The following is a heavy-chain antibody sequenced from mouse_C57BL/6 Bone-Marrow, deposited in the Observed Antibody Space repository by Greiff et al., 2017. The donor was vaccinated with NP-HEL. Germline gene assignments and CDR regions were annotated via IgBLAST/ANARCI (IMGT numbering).Heavy chain of an antibody. V-gene: IGHV1-81*01. CDR3: ARLSYYYGSSFAY. J-gene: IGHJ3*01. D-gene: IGHD1-1*01. CDR1: GYTFTSYG. CDR2: IYPRSGNT. Sequence: QVQLQQSGAELARPGASVKLSCKASGYTFTSYGISWVKQRTGQGLEWIGEIYPRSGNTYYNEKFKGKATLTADKFSSTAYMELRSLTSEDSAVYFCARLSYYYGSSFAYWGQGTLVTVSA.